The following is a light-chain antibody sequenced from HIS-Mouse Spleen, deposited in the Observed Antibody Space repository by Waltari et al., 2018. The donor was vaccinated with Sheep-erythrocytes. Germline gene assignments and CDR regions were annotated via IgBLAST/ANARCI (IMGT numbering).Light chain of an antibody. CDR2: EGS. CDR1: SSDVGSYNL. Sequence: QSALTQPASVSGSPGQSITISCTGTSSDVGSYNLVPWYQQHPGKAPKLMIYEGSKRPSGVSNRFSGSKSGNTASLTISGLQAEDEADYYCQAWDSSTAVFGGGTKLTVL. J-gene: IGLJ2*01. V-gene: IGLV2-23*01. CDR3: QAWDSSTAV.